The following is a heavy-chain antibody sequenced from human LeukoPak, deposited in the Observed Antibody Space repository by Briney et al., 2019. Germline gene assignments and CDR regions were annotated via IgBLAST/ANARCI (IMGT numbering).Heavy chain of an antibody. CDR3: ARRPGVSSSLNWFDP. CDR1: GGSISSTPYY. V-gene: IGHV4-39*01. Sequence: SETLSLTCTVSGGSISSTPYYWGWIRQPPGKGLEWIVSMYYSGSTYYNPSLKSRVTISVDTSKNQFSLKVTSVTAADTAVYYCARRPGVSSSLNWFDPWGQGTLVTVSS. D-gene: IGHD6-13*01. J-gene: IGHJ5*02. CDR2: MYYSGST.